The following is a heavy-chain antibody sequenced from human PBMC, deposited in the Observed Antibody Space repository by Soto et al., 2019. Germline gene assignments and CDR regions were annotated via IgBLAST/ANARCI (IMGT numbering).Heavy chain of an antibody. D-gene: IGHD6-19*01. V-gene: IGHV3-33*01. CDR2: IWYDGSNK. CDR3: ARVGGAVADNFLDYYYYYGMDV. Sequence: VQLVESGGGVVQPGRSLRLSCAASGFTFSSYGMHWVRQAPGKGLEWVAVIWYDGSNKYYADSVKGRFTISRDNSKNTLYLQMNSLRAEDTAVYYCARVGGAVADNFLDYYYYYGMDVWGQGTTVTVSS. CDR1: GFTFSSYG. J-gene: IGHJ6*02.